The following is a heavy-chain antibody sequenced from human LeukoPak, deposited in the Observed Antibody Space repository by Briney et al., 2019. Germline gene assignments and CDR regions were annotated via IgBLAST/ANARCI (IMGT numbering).Heavy chain of an antibody. Sequence: ASVTVSCKASGYTFTSYGISWVRQAPGQGLEWMGWISAYNGNTNYAQKLQGRVTMTTDTSTSTAYMELRSLRSDDTAVYYCARVGDDSSGYYYYYYYYYMDVWGKGTTVTVSS. D-gene: IGHD3-22*01. CDR1: GYTFTSYG. CDR2: ISAYNGNT. CDR3: ARVGDDSSGYYYYYYYYYMDV. V-gene: IGHV1-18*01. J-gene: IGHJ6*03.